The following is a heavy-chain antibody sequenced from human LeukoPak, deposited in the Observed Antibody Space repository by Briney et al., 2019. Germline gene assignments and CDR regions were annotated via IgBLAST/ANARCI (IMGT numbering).Heavy chain of an antibody. V-gene: IGHV4-59*01. J-gene: IGHJ4*02. D-gene: IGHD2-2*01. CDR1: GGSISSYY. CDR2: IYYSGST. CDR3: ARGFFGSSTSCYWDY. Sequence: SETLSLTCTGSGGSISSYYWSWIRQPPGKGLEWIGYIYYSGSTNYNPSLKSRVTISVDTSKNQFSLKLSSVTAADTAVYYCARGFFGSSTSCYWDYWGQGTLVTVSS.